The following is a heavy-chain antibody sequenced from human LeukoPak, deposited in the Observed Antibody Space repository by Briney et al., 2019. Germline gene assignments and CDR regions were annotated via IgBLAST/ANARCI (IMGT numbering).Heavy chain of an antibody. CDR3: AREASSGSGSNVPSDY. CDR2: ISYSGRT. CDR1: GGSISFYY. D-gene: IGHD3-22*01. J-gene: IGHJ4*02. Sequence: SETLSLTCTVSGGSISFYYWSCIRQPPGKGLEWIGYISYSGRTNYNPSLKSRVTISVDTSKNQFSLKLSSVTAADTAVYYCAREASSGSGSNVPSDYWGQGTLVTVSS. V-gene: IGHV4-59*01.